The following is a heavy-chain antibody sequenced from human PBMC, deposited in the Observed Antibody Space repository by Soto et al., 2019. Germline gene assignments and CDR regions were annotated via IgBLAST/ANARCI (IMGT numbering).Heavy chain of an antibody. J-gene: IGHJ4*02. Sequence: QVQLVQSGAEVKRPGSSVKVSCESSGDTFNSYVISWVRQAPGQGLEWMGGIIPIIRVTHYAQKFQGRVTISALSSTGTAYMELTTLGFEATAFYYCAREPRGAKGGDYWGQGTLVNVSS. CDR1: GDTFNSYV. CDR3: AREPRGAKGGDY. V-gene: IGHV1-69*17. CDR2: IIPIIRVT. D-gene: IGHD3-10*01.